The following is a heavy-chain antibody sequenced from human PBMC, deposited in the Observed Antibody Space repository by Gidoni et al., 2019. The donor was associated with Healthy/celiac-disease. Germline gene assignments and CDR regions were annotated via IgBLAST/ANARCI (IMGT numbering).Heavy chain of an antibody. D-gene: IGHD1-1*01. CDR1: GFTFSSYA. V-gene: IGHV3-23*01. CDR3: ATPPSRNYYYGMDV. CDR2: ISGRGGST. J-gene: IGHJ6*02. Sequence: EVQLLESGGGLVQPGGSLRLSCAASGFTFSSYAMSWVRQAPGKGLEWVAAISGRGGSTYYADSVKGRFTISRDNSKNTLYLQMNSLIAEDTAVYYCATPPSRNYYYGMDVWGQGTTVTVSS.